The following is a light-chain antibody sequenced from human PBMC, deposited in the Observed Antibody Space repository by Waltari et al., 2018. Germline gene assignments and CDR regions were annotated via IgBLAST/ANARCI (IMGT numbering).Light chain of an antibody. CDR2: WAS. CDR1: PSVLYSSNNKHY. Sequence: DIVMTQAPDSLAVSLGERATINCKSSPSVLYSSNNKHYLALYQQKPGQPPKLLIYWASTRESGVPDRFSGSGSGTDFTLTISSLQAEDVAVYYCQQYYSTPQTFGQGTKVEIK. CDR3: QQYYSTPQT. V-gene: IGKV4-1*01. J-gene: IGKJ1*01.